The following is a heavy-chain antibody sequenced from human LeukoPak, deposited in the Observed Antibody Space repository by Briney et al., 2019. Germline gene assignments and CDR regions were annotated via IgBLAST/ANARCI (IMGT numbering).Heavy chain of an antibody. CDR2: INPNSGGT. V-gene: IGHV1-2*06. CDR3: AREEYCGGDCYSAWFDP. CDR1: GYTFTGYY. Sequence: ASVKVSCKASGYTFTGYYMHWVRQAPGQRLEWMGRINPNSGGTNYAQKFQGRVTMTRDTSISTAYMELSSLRSEDTAVYYCAREEYCGGDCYSAWFDPWGQGTLVTVSS. D-gene: IGHD2-21*02. J-gene: IGHJ5*02.